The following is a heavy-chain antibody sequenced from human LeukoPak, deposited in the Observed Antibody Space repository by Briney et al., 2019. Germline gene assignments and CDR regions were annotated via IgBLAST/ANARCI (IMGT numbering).Heavy chain of an antibody. V-gene: IGHV4-61*02. CDR1: GGSISSGSYY. CDR2: IYTSGST. CDR3: ASLPGIVGALDY. J-gene: IGHJ4*02. Sequence: PSETLSLTCTVSGGSISSGSYYWSWIRQPAGKGLEWIGRIYTSGSTNYNPSLKSRVTISVDTSKNQFSLKLSSVTAADTAVYYCASLPGIVGALDYWGQGTLVTVSS. D-gene: IGHD1-26*01.